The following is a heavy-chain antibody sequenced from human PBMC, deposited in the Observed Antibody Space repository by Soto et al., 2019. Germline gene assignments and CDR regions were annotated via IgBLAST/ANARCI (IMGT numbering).Heavy chain of an antibody. D-gene: IGHD5-18*01. Sequence: QVQLVESGGGVVQPGRSLRLSCAASGFTFSSYAMHWVRQAPGKGLEWVAVISYDGSNKYYADSVKGRFTISRDNSKNTLYLQMNSTRAEDTAVYYCASEDTATKMSFDYWGQGTLVTVSS. J-gene: IGHJ4*02. V-gene: IGHV3-30-3*01. CDR1: GFTFSSYA. CDR3: ASEDTATKMSFDY. CDR2: ISYDGSNK.